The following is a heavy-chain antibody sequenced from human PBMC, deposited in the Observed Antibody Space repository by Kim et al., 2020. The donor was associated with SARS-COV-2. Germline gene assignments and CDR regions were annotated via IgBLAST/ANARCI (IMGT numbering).Heavy chain of an antibody. J-gene: IGHJ4*02. CDR2: IIPILGIA. D-gene: IGHD6-13*01. CDR3: AKDAVKYSSSWYYNY. CDR1: GGTFSSYG. V-gene: IGHV1-69*04. Sequence: SVKVSCKASGGTFSSYGISWVRQAPGQGLEWMGRIIPILGIANYAQKFQGRVTITADKSTSTAYMELSSLRSEDTAVYYCAKDAVKYSSSWYYNYWGQGTLVTVSS.